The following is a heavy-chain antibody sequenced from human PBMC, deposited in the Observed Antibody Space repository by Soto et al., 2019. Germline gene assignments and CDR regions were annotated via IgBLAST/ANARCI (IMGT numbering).Heavy chain of an antibody. CDR3: AKDIWELSYYFDY. D-gene: IGHD3-16*02. CDR1: GFNFDDYA. Sequence: EVQLVESGGDLVQPGRSLRLSCAASGFNFDDYAMHWFRQAPGKGLEWVSGISWNSGSIGYADSVKGRFTISRDNAKNSLYLQMNSLRAEDTALYYCAKDIWELSYYFDYWGQGTLVTVSS. V-gene: IGHV3-9*01. J-gene: IGHJ4*02. CDR2: ISWNSGSI.